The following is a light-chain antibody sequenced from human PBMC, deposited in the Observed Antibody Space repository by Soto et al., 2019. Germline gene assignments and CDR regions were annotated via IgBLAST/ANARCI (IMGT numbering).Light chain of an antibody. V-gene: IGKV3-15*01. CDR1: RSLSSN. Sequence: EIVMTQSPATLSVSPGERATLSCRASRSLSSNLAWYQQKPGQAPRLLIYGASTRATGIPARFSGSGSGTEFTLTISSLQSEDFAVYYCQQYNNWPPWTFGQGTKVEIK. CDR2: GAS. CDR3: QQYNNWPPWT. J-gene: IGKJ1*01.